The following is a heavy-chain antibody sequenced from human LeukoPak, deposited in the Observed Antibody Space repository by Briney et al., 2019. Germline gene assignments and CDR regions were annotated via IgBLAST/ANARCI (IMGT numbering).Heavy chain of an antibody. CDR2: INHSGST. CDR1: GGSFSGYY. J-gene: IGHJ6*04. Sequence: SETLSLTCAVYGGSFSGYYWSWIRQPPGKGLEWIGEINHSGSTNYNPSLKSRVTISVDMSKNQFSLKLSSVTAADTAVYYCARGRLRVVYEVWGKGTTVTVSS. CDR3: ARGRLRVVYEV. D-gene: IGHD2-8*02. V-gene: IGHV4-34*01.